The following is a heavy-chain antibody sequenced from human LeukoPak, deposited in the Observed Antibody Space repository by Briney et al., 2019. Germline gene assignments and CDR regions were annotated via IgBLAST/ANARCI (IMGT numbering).Heavy chain of an antibody. CDR3: ARDIVSGSGSLDY. D-gene: IGHD3-10*01. V-gene: IGHV3-74*01. CDR1: RFSFSNYW. J-gene: IGHJ4*02. Sequence: GGSLRLSCAVPRFSFSNYWMHWVRQAPGKGLVWVSRVKSDGSNPSYADSVRGRFTISRDNAENMLYLQMNTLGAEDTAVYYCARDIVSGSGSLDYWGQGTLVTVSS. CDR2: VKSDGSNP.